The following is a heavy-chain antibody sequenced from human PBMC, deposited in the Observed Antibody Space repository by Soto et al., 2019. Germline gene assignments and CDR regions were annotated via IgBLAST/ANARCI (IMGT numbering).Heavy chain of an antibody. V-gene: IGHV2-5*01. J-gene: IGHJ4*02. D-gene: IGHD3-22*01. CDR1: GFSLSTSGVG. CDR2: IYWNDDK. CDR3: AHTYYYDSSGYY. Sequence: QITLKESGPTLVKPTQTLTLTCTFSGFSLSTSGVGVGWIRQPPGKALEWLALIYWNDDKRYSPSLKSRLTITMDTSKNQVVITMTNMDPVDTAKYYCAHTYYYDSSGYYWGQGTLVTVSS.